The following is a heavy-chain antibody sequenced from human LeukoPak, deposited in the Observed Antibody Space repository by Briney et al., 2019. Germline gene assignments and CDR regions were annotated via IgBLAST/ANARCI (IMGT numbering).Heavy chain of an antibody. J-gene: IGHJ4*02. Sequence: ASVKISCKVSGHTFTDYYMHWVQQAPGKGLECMGLVDPEDGETKYAEKFQGRVTITADTSTDTAYMELSSLRSEDTAVYYCATDRPSDSSGYNCWGQGTLVTVSS. CDR2: VDPEDGET. CDR1: GHTFTDYY. CDR3: ATDRPSDSSGYNC. D-gene: IGHD3-22*01. V-gene: IGHV1-69-2*01.